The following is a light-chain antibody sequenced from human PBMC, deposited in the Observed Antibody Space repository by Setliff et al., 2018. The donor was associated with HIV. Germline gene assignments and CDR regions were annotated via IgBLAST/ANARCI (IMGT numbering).Light chain of an antibody. CDR1: SSDVGGYNY. CDR2: DVS. CDR3: CSYAGSSNYV. Sequence: QSALTQPRSVSGSPGQPVTISCTGTSSDVGGYNYVSWYQQHPGKAPKLMIYDVSKRPSGVPDRFSGSKSGNTASLTISGLQAEDEADYYCCSYAGSSNYVLGTGTKVTVL. V-gene: IGLV2-11*01. J-gene: IGLJ1*01.